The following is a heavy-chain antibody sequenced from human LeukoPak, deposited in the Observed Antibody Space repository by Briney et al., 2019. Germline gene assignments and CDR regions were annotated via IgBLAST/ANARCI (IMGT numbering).Heavy chain of an antibody. CDR1: GYRFSTYW. CDR2: IYPGNSGT. J-gene: IGHJ4*02. D-gene: IGHD2-8*01. V-gene: IGHV5-51*01. Sequence: GESLKISFKGSGYRFSTYWIGWVRPMPGKGLEWMGIIYPGNSGTQYSPSLQGQVTISADNSISTAYLQWSSLKASDTATYYCAGLWRTCSNGVCSGVGPYASWGQGTLVTVSS. CDR3: AGLWRTCSNGVCSGVGPYAS.